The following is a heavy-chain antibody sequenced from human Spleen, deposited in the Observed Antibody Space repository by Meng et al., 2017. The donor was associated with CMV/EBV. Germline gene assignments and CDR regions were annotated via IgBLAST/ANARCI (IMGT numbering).Heavy chain of an antibody. CDR2: IHSGGST. V-gene: IGHV3-53*01. D-gene: IGHD4-23*01. CDR3: AKGFDYGGKSVAPIDY. CDR1: GFTVSSNY. Sequence: GGSLRLSCAASGFTVSSNYLTWVRQAPGKGLEWVSVIHSGGSTYYADSVKGRFTISRDNSKNTLYLQMNSLRAADTAVYYCAKGFDYGGKSVAPIDYWGQGTLVTVSS. J-gene: IGHJ4*02.